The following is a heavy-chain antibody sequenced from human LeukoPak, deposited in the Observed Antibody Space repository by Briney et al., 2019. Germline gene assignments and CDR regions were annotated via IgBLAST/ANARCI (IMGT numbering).Heavy chain of an antibody. CDR3: AKAVRAGSYLDYFDY. CDR1: GFTFSSYA. Sequence: PGGSLRLSCAASGFTFSSYAMSWVRQAPGKGLEWVSAISGSGGSTYYADSVKGRFTISRDNSKNTLYLQMNSLRAEDTAVYYCAKAVRAGSYLDYFDYWGQGTLVTVSS. J-gene: IGHJ4*02. D-gene: IGHD1-26*01. V-gene: IGHV3-23*01. CDR2: ISGSGGST.